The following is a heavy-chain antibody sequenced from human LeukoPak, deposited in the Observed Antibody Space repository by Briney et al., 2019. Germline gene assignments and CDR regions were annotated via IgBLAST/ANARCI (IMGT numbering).Heavy chain of an antibody. CDR1: EGTFSSYA. CDR2: IIPILGIA. D-gene: IGHD6-19*01. V-gene: IGHV1-69*04. J-gene: IGHJ3*02. CDR3: ARDRYSSGWYGPVDAFDI. Sequence: SVKVSCKASEGTFSSYAISWVRQAPGQGLEWMGRIIPILGIANYAQKFQGRVTITADKSTSTAYMELSSLRSEDTAVYYCARDRYSSGWYGPVDAFDIWGQGTMVTVSS.